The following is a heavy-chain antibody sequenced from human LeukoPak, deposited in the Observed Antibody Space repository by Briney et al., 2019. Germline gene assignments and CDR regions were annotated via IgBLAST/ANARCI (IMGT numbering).Heavy chain of an antibody. CDR2: IKQDGSEK. CDR3: ARDDNYHSETIYYDVFSV. D-gene: IGHD3-22*01. V-gene: IGHV3-7*03. CDR1: GFTFSSYW. J-gene: IGHJ3*01. Sequence: PGGSLRLSCAASGFTFSSYWMSWVRQAPGKGLEWVANIKQDGSEKYYVDSVKGRFTISRDNAKNSMYLLMDSLRAEDTAIYYRARDDNYHSETIYYDVFSVWGQGTRVTVSS.